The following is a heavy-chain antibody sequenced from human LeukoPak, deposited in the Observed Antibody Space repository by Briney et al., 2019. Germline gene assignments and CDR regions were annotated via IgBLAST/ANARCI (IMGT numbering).Heavy chain of an antibody. Sequence: RGSLRLSCVASGFTFSNYAMSWVRQAPGKGLGWGSSISASVGSPYYTDSVSGRFTISRNNSKNTLYLHMNTLRAEDTAVYYCAKDFHYSSGYYFWPTSVDYWGQGTLVTVSS. CDR3: AKDFHYSSGYYFWPTSVDY. D-gene: IGHD3-22*01. J-gene: IGHJ4*02. CDR2: ISASVGSP. V-gene: IGHV3-23*01. CDR1: GFTFSNYA.